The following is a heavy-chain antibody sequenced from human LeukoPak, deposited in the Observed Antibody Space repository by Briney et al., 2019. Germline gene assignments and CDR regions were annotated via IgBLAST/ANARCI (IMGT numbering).Heavy chain of an antibody. D-gene: IGHD6-19*01. Sequence: GGSLRLSCAASGFTFSSYWMSWVRQAPGKGLEWVSAISSSGTTIFYADSVKGRFTLSRDNSKNTLYLQMNSLGAEDTAVYYCAKDVLTAVAGFDYWGQGTLVTVSS. V-gene: IGHV3-23*01. CDR2: ISSSGTTI. CDR3: AKDVLTAVAGFDY. J-gene: IGHJ4*02. CDR1: GFTFSSYW.